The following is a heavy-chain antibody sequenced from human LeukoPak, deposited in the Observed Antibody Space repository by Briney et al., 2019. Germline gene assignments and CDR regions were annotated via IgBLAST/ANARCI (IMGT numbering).Heavy chain of an antibody. CDR3: ARILVYEYIVVVTDNWFDP. J-gene: IGHJ5*02. CDR2: IYYSGST. CDR1: GGSISSSSYY. Sequence: PSETLSLTCTVSGGSISSSSYYWGWIRQPPGKGLEWIGSIYYSGSTYYNPSLKSRVTISVDTSKNQFSLKLSSVTAADTAVYYCARILVYEYIVVVTDNWFDPWGQGTLVTVSS. V-gene: IGHV4-39*07. D-gene: IGHD2-21*02.